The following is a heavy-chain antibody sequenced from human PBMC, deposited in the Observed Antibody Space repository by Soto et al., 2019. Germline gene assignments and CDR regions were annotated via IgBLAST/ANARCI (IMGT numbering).Heavy chain of an antibody. CDR2: IGNSGDST. Sequence: GGSLRLSCAASGFTFSSYAMSWVRQAPGKGLEWVSGIGNSGDSTYYADSVKGRFTISRDNSESRLFLQMSSLRAEDTAIYYGARRYCASSSCYYGTWVDCWGQGTLVTVSS. J-gene: IGHJ4*02. V-gene: IGHV3-23*01. CDR1: GFTFSSYA. CDR3: ARRYCASSSCYYGTWVDC. D-gene: IGHD2-2*01.